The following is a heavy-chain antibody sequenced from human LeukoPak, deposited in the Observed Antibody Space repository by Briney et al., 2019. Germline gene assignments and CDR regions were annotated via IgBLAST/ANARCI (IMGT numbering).Heavy chain of an antibody. Sequence: SETLSLTCTVSGGSISSYYWSWIRQPPGKGLEWIGYIYYSGSTNYNPSLKSRVTISVDTSKNQFSLKLSSVTAADTAVYYCARLGCSSTSCYTTGMDVWGKGTTVTVSS. V-gene: IGHV4-59*01. J-gene: IGHJ6*03. CDR3: ARLGCSSTSCYTTGMDV. CDR1: GGSISSYY. D-gene: IGHD2-2*02. CDR2: IYYSGST.